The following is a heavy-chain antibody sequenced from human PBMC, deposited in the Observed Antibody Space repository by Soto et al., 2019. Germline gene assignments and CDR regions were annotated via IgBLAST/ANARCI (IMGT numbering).Heavy chain of an antibody. CDR3: ARDGSGSSVYYYGMDV. Sequence: EVQLVESGGGPVKPGGSLRLSCAASGFTFSSYSMNWVRQAPGKGLEWVSSISSSSSYIYYADSVKGRFTISRDNAKNSLYLQMNSLRAEDTAVYYCARDGSGSSVYYYGMDVWGQGTTVTVSS. CDR2: ISSSSSYI. D-gene: IGHD3-10*01. J-gene: IGHJ6*02. V-gene: IGHV3-21*01. CDR1: GFTFSSYS.